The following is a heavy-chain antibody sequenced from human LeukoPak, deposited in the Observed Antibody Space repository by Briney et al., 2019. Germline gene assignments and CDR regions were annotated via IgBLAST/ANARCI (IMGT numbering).Heavy chain of an antibody. Sequence: GGSLRLSCAASGFTFSSYAMHWVRQAPGKGLEWVAVISYDGSNKYYADSVKGRFTISRDNSKNTLYLQMNSLRAEDTAVYYCARAEWELTVWDYWGQGTLVTVSS. CDR1: GFTFSSYA. D-gene: IGHD1-26*01. V-gene: IGHV3-30*04. CDR2: ISYDGSNK. J-gene: IGHJ4*02. CDR3: ARAEWELTVWDY.